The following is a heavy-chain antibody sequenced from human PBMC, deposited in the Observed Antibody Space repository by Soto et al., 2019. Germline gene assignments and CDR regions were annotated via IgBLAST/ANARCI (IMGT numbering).Heavy chain of an antibody. D-gene: IGHD3-16*01. J-gene: IGHJ3*02. CDR3: ARVGGRWTSHKAEDLLDFDI. CDR2: TRNKANSYTT. V-gene: IGHV3-72*01. CDR1: GFTFSDHY. Sequence: PGGSLRLSCAASGFTFSDHYMDWVRQAPGKGLEWVGRTRNKANSYTTEYAASVKGRFTISRDDSKNSLYLQMNSLKTEDTAVYYCARVGGRWTSHKAEDLLDFDIWGQGTMVTV.